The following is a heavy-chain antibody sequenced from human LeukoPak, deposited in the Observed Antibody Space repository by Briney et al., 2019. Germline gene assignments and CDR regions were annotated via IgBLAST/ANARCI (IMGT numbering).Heavy chain of an antibody. CDR1: GYTFTSYG. CDR3: ARGAKNYYDSSTYFQH. CDR2: ISAYNGNT. Sequence: ASVKVSCKASGYTFTSYGISWVRQAPGQGLEWMGWISAYNGNTNYAQKLQGRVTMTTDTSTSTTYMELRSLRSDDTAVYYCARGAKNYYDSSTYFQHWGQGTLVTVSS. J-gene: IGHJ1*01. D-gene: IGHD3-22*01. V-gene: IGHV1-18*01.